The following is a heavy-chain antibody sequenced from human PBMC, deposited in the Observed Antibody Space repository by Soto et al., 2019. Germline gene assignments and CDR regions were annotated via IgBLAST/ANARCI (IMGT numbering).Heavy chain of an antibody. Sequence: QVQLVQSGAEVKKPGSSVKVSCKASGGTFSSYTISWVRQAPGQGLEWMGRIIPILGIANYAQKFQGRVTITADKSTNTAYMELSSLRSEDTAVYYCARAFGDRSSWLFDYWGQGTLVTVSS. J-gene: IGHJ4*02. CDR2: IIPILGIA. CDR1: GGTFSSYT. CDR3: ARAFGDRSSWLFDY. D-gene: IGHD6-13*01. V-gene: IGHV1-69*02.